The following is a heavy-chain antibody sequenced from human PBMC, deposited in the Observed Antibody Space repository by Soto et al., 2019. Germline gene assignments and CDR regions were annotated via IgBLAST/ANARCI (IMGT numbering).Heavy chain of an antibody. D-gene: IGHD3-3*01. CDR1: GFKFPDYH. Sequence: QVQLVQSGGGLVEPGGSLRLSCAASGFKFPDYHMTWIRQAQGKGLEWVSYINSRGTYTTYADSVRGRLTVSRDNAKNSLYLHMDSLTGEDTAVYYCACVAPTIFGAQFHQNLVDVWGQGNMVTVAS. J-gene: IGHJ6*02. V-gene: IGHV3-11*06. CDR2: INSRGTYT. CDR3: ACVAPTIFGAQFHQNLVDV.